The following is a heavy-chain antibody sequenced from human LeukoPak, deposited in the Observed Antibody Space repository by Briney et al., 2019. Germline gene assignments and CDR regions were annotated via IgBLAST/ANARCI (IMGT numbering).Heavy chain of an antibody. CDR1: GFTFSSYA. J-gene: IGHJ4*02. CDR2: ISAFGDST. D-gene: IGHD6-19*01. CDR3: AKDSPPTHYYGRTVADDY. Sequence: GGSLRLSCAASGFTFSSYAMSWVRQAPGKGLEWVSTISAFGDSTYYADSVKGRFTISRDNSKNTLYPQMNSLRAEDTAVYYCAKDSPPTHYYGRTVADDYWGQGTLVTVSS. V-gene: IGHV3-23*01.